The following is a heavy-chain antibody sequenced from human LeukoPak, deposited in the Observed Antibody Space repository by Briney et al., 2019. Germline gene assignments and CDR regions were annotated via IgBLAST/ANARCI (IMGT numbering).Heavy chain of an antibody. Sequence: EASVKVSRKASGYTFSTYYMYWVRQAPGQGLEWMGIINPSGGSTSYAQKFQGRVTMTRDTPTSTVYMELSSLRSEDTAVYYCARVKPNYYDSSAYGTFDIWGQGTMVTVSS. D-gene: IGHD3-22*01. CDR3: ARVKPNYYDSSAYGTFDI. CDR1: GYTFSTYY. J-gene: IGHJ3*02. V-gene: IGHV1-46*01. CDR2: INPSGGST.